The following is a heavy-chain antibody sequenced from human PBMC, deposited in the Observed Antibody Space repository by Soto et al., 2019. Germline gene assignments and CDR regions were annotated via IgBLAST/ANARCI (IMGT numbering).Heavy chain of an antibody. CDR1: GFTFSSYA. CDR2: ISGSGGST. D-gene: IGHD6-6*01. CDR3: AKDSLKYSSSSASLDAFDI. V-gene: IGHV3-23*01. Sequence: GGSLRLSCAASGFTFSSYAMSWVRQAPGKGLEWVSAISGSGGSTYYADSVKGRFTISRDNSKNTLYLQMNSLRAEDTAVYYCAKDSLKYSSSSASLDAFDIWGQGTMVTVSS. J-gene: IGHJ3*02.